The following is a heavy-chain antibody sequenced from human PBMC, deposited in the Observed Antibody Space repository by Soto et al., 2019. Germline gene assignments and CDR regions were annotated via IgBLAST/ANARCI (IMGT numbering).Heavy chain of an antibody. J-gene: IGHJ5*01. D-gene: IGHD1-1*01. V-gene: IGHV1-69*01. Sequence: QVQLVQSGAEVKKPGSSVKVSCKASRGTFSSYAINWVRQAPGQGLEWMGGIIPLSGKPNYSQKFQGRVTITADESTSTAYMELSSLRSEDTAVYYCARDHVYRNWFDSWGQGSLVTVSS. CDR2: IIPLSGKP. CDR3: ARDHVYRNWFDS. CDR1: RGTFSSYA.